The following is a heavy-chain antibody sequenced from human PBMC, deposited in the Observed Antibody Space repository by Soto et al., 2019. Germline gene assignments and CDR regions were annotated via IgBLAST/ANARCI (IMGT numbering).Heavy chain of an antibody. CDR1: GFTFSSYG. Sequence: QVQLVESGGGVVQPGRSLRLSCAASGFTFSSYGMHWVRQAPGKGLEWVAVISYDGSNKYYADSVKGRFTISRDNSKNTLYLQMNSLRAEDTAVYYCAKDSGEWELRIEYFQHWGRGTLVTVSS. CDR2: ISYDGSNK. J-gene: IGHJ1*01. D-gene: IGHD1-26*01. V-gene: IGHV3-30*18. CDR3: AKDSGEWELRIEYFQH.